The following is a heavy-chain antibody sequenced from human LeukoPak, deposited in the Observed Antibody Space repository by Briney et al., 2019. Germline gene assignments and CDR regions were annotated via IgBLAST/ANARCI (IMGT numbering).Heavy chain of an antibody. CDR2: IYYSGST. CDR3: ARGQGLGTRPNWFDP. Sequence: PSETLSLTCTVSGGSISSYYWSWIRQPPGKGLEWIGYIYYSGSTNYNPSLKSRVTISVDTSKNQFSLKLSSVTAADTAVYYCARGQGLGTRPNWFDPWGQGTLVTVSS. V-gene: IGHV4-59*01. CDR1: GGSISSYY. D-gene: IGHD1-7*01. J-gene: IGHJ5*02.